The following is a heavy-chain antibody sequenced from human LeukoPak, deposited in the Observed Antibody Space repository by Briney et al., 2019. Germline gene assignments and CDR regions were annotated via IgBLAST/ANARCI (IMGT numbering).Heavy chain of an antibody. D-gene: IGHD3-10*01. V-gene: IGHV1-2*02. CDR3: ARDSELLWFGEFGDY. CDR2: INPNSGGT. Sequence: ASVKVSCKASGYTFTGYYMHWVRQAPGQGLEWMGWINPNSGGTNYAQKFQGRVTVTRDTSISTAYMELSRLRSDDTAVYYCARDSELLWFGEFGDYWGQGTLATVSS. CDR1: GYTFTGYY. J-gene: IGHJ4*02.